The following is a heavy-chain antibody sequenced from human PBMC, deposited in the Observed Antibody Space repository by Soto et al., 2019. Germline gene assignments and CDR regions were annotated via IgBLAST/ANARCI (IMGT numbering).Heavy chain of an antibody. D-gene: IGHD2-15*01. Sequence: SGPTLVNPTQTLTLTCTFSGFSLSTSGMCVSWIRQPPGKALEWLARIDWDDDKYYSTSLKTRLTISKDTSKNQVVLTMTNMDPVDTATYYCARITSGGSHDAFDIWGQGTMVTVSS. V-gene: IGHV2-70*11. CDR3: ARITSGGSHDAFDI. J-gene: IGHJ3*02. CDR1: GFSLSTSGMC. CDR2: IDWDDDK.